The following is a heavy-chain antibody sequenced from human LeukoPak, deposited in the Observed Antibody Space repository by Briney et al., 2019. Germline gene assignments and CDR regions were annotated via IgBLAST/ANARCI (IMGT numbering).Heavy chain of an antibody. D-gene: IGHD3-22*01. V-gene: IGHV1-69*05. CDR1: GCTFSSYA. J-gene: IGHJ4*02. CDR2: IIPIFGTA. CDR3: ARSPPYYYDSSGYLYYFDY. Sequence: SVKVSCKASGCTFSSYAISWVRQAPGQGLEWMGRIIPIFGTANYAQKFQGRVTITTDESTSTAYMELSSLRSEDTAVYYCARSPPYYYDSSGYLYYFDYWGQGTLVTVSS.